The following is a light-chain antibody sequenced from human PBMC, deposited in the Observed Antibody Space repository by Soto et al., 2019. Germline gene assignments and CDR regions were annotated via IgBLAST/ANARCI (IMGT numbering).Light chain of an antibody. V-gene: IGLV2-23*01. CDR2: EGS. CDR3: CSYAGRSTHVV. Sequence: QSALTQPASVSGSPGQSITISCTGTSSDGGSYNLVSWYQQHPGKAPKLMIYEGSKRPSGVSNRFSGSKSGNTASLTISGLQAEDEADYYCCSYAGRSTHVVFGGGTKLTVL. J-gene: IGLJ2*01. CDR1: SSDGGSYNL.